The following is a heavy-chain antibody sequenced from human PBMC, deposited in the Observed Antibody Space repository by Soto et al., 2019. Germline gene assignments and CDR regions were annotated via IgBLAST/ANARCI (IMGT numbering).Heavy chain of an antibody. Sequence: SETLSLTCTVSGGSISSGGYYWSWIRQHPGKGLEWIGYIYYSGSTCYNPSLKSRVTISVDTSKNQFSLKLSSVTAADTAVYYCARAGLMITFGGVIVSNWFDPWGQGTLVTVSS. J-gene: IGHJ5*02. CDR3: ARAGLMITFGGVIVSNWFDP. V-gene: IGHV4-31*03. D-gene: IGHD3-16*02. CDR2: IYYSGST. CDR1: GGSISSGGYY.